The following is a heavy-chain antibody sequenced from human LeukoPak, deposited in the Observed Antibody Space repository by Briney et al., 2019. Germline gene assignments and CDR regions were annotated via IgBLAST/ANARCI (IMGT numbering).Heavy chain of an antibody. CDR1: GFTFSSYA. Sequence: GGSLRLSCAASGFTFSSYAMSWVRQAPGKGLEWVSAISGSGGSTYYADSVKGRFSISRDISKNTLCLQMNSLRAEDTAAYYCASLEGSGSYYPRYFDYWGQGTLVTVSS. CDR2: ISGSGGST. D-gene: IGHD3-10*01. CDR3: ASLEGSGSYYPRYFDY. V-gene: IGHV3-23*01. J-gene: IGHJ4*02.